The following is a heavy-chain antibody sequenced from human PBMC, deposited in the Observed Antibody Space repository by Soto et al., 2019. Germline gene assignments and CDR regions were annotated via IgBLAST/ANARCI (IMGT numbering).Heavy chain of an antibody. CDR2: ISSSGGST. CDR3: VKGYSSSWYVWFDY. J-gene: IGHJ4*02. CDR1: GFTFSNSA. D-gene: IGHD6-13*01. V-gene: IGHV3-64D*06. Sequence: SLRLSCSASGFTFSNSAMHWVRQAPGKGLEYVSAISSSGGSTYYADSVKGRFTISRDNSKNTLYLQMSSLRVEDTAVYYCVKGYSSSWYVWFDYWGQGTLVTVSS.